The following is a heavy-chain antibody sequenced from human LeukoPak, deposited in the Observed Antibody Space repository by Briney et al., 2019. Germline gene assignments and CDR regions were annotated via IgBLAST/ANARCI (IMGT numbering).Heavy chain of an antibody. CDR2: INGGNGNT. CDR1: GYTFTSYA. CDR3: ARGGNYGSAFDI. D-gene: IGHD1-26*01. J-gene: IGHJ3*02. Sequence: GASVKVSCKASGYTFTSYAVHWVRQAPGQRLEWMGWINGGNGNTIYSQKFQGRVAITRDTSASTAYMELSSLRSEDTAVYYCARGGNYGSAFDIWGQGTMVTVSS. V-gene: IGHV1-3*01.